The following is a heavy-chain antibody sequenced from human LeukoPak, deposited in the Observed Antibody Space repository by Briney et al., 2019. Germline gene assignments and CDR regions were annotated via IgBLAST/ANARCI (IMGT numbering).Heavy chain of an antibody. Sequence: GGSLRLSCAVSGFSFSSYGMHWVRQAPGKGLEWVAVIWYDGSNENYADSVKGRFTISRDNSKNTLYLQMNSLRAEDTAVYFCARGSNSGFSIDNWGQGTLVTVSS. J-gene: IGHJ4*02. CDR2: IWYDGSNE. D-gene: IGHD2/OR15-2a*01. CDR3: ARGSNSGFSIDN. V-gene: IGHV3-33*01. CDR1: GFSFSSYG.